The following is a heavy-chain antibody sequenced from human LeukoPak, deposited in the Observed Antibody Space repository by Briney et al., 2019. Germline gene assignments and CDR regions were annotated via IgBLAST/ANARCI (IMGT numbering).Heavy chain of an antibody. J-gene: IGHJ4*02. CDR2: ISGSGGST. V-gene: IGHV3-23*01. CDR3: AKEGSDDFWSGYYYLY. Sequence: GGSLRLSCAASGFTFSSYAMTWVRQAPGKELEWVSAISGSGGSTYYADSVKGRFTISRDNSKNTLYLQMNSLRAEDTAVYYCAKEGSDDFWSGYYYLYWGQGTLVTVSS. D-gene: IGHD3-3*01. CDR1: GFTFSSYA.